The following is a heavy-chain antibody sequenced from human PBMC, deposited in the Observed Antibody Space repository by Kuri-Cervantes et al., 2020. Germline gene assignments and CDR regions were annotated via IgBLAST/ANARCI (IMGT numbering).Heavy chain of an antibody. J-gene: IGHJ4*02. CDR2: ITSSSSYI. D-gene: IGHD6-19*01. CDR1: GFTFSSYS. Sequence: GGSLRLSCAASGFTFSSYSMNWVRQAPGKGLEWVSSITSSSSYIYYADSVKGRFTISRDNAKNSLYLQMNSLRAEDTAVYYCARDYSSGWLYGPRIDYWGQGTLVTV. CDR3: ARDYSSGWLYGPRIDY. V-gene: IGHV3-21*01.